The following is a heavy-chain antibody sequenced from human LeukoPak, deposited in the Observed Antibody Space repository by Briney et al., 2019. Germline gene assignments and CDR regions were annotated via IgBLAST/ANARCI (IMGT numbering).Heavy chain of an antibody. CDR2: ITDSSTST. V-gene: IGHV3-23*01. J-gene: IGHJ4*02. D-gene: IGHD6-13*01. Sequence: GGSLRLSCAASGFTFSSYAMSWVRQAPGKGLEWVSAITDSSTSTYYADSVKGRFTISRHNSKNTLCLQMNSLRAEDTAVYYCAKGSSSSRPYYFDYWGQGTLVTVSS. CDR1: GFTFSSYA. CDR3: AKGSSSSRPYYFDY.